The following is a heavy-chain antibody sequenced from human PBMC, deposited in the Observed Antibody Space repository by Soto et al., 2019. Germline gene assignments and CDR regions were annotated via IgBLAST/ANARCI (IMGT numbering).Heavy chain of an antibody. CDR2: IKQDGSEK. CDR1: GFTFSSYW. V-gene: IGHV3-7*01. D-gene: IGHD2-2*01. Sequence: GGSLRLSCAASGFTFSSYWMSWVRQAPGKGLEWVANIKQDGSEKYYVDSVKGRFTISRDNAKNSLYLQMNSPRAEDTAVYYCARAPEDIVVVPAAMLGGYTLDYWGQGTLVTVSS. CDR3: ARAPEDIVVVPAAMLGGYTLDY. J-gene: IGHJ4*02.